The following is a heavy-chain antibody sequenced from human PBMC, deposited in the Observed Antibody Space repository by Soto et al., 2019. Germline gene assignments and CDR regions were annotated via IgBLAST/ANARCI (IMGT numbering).Heavy chain of an antibody. Sequence: SVKVTCKDSGYTITSNGISWVRQAPGQGLEWMGWISAYNGNTNYAQKLQGRVTMTTDTSTSTAYMELRSLRSDDTAVYYCARETYGDYVGYFDPWGQGIQVTVSS. CDR2: ISAYNGNT. D-gene: IGHD4-17*01. CDR3: ARETYGDYVGYFDP. J-gene: IGHJ5*02. CDR1: GYTITSNG. V-gene: IGHV1-18*01.